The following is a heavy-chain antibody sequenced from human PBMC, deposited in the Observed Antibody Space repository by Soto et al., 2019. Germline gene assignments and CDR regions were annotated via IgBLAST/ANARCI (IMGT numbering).Heavy chain of an antibody. CDR3: ARGAGIAAAGRAYYYYYMDV. CDR2: IYHSGTT. Sequence: PSETLSLTCAVFGGSFSDYYWTWIRQPPGKGLEWIGEIYHSGTTSYNPSLKSRVTISVDTSKNQFSLKLSSVTAADTAVYYCARGAGIAAAGRAYYYYYMDVWGKGTTVTVSS. D-gene: IGHD6-13*01. V-gene: IGHV4-34*01. J-gene: IGHJ6*03. CDR1: GGSFSDYY.